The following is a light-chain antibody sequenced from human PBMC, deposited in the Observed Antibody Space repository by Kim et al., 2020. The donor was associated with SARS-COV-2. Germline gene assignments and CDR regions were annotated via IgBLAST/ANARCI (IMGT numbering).Light chain of an antibody. V-gene: IGKV1-5*03. CDR1: QSIRNY. CDR2: TAS. J-gene: IGKJ1*01. CDR3: QHFYAYPWT. Sequence: DIQMTQSPSTLSASVGDRVTITCRASQSIRNYLAWYQQKPGRAPTLLIYTASTLETGVPSRFSGSASGTEFTLIISSLQPEDSATYYCQHFYAYPWTFGQGTKV.